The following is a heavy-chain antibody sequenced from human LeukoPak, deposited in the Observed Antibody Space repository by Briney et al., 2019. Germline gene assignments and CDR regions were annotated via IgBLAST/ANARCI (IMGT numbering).Heavy chain of an antibody. Sequence: ASVKVSCKASGGTFSSYAISWVRQAPGQGLEWMGWITAYNGDTNYAQKFQGRVTMTTDTSTSTAYMELRSLRSDDTAVYYCATDRLGSGTYYVHWGQGTLVTVSS. J-gene: IGHJ4*02. D-gene: IGHD3-10*01. CDR2: ITAYNGDT. CDR1: GGTFSSYA. CDR3: ATDRLGSGTYYVH. V-gene: IGHV1-18*01.